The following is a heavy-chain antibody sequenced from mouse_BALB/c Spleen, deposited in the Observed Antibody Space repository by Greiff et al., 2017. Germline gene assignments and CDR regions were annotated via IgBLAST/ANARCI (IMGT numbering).Heavy chain of an antibody. CDR3: TRTYGSRGYAMDY. J-gene: IGHJ4*01. V-gene: IGHV6-6*02. CDR1: GFTFSNYW. Sequence: EVKVEESGGGLVQPGGSMKLSCVASGFTFSNYWMNWVRQSPEKGLEWVAEIRLKSNNYATHYAESVKGRFTISRDDSKSSVYLQMNNLRAEDTGIYYCTRTYGSRGYAMDYWGQGTSVTVSS. CDR2: IRLKSNNYAT. D-gene: IGHD1-1*01.